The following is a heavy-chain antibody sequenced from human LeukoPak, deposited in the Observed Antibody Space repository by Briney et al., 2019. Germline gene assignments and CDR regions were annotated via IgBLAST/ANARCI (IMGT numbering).Heavy chain of an antibody. V-gene: IGHV3-64D*09. D-gene: IGHD3-22*01. CDR1: GFTFSNFP. Sequence: GGSLRLSCSASGFTFSNFPMHWVRQAPGKGLEYVSAVSSDGGSKYYADSVRGRFTISRDNSKNTLSLQMGSLRAEDTAVYYCAKAILFASVSYSADWGQGTLITVSS. J-gene: IGHJ4*02. CDR2: VSSDGGSK. CDR3: AKAILFASVSYSAD.